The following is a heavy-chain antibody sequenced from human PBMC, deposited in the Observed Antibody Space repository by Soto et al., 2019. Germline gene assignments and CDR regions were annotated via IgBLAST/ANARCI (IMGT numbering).Heavy chain of an antibody. CDR2: IRNNGVST. CDR3: VKGGTSVSSAGFDF. Sequence: GRSRRLSGSPAGFDLSRYSMHWVRQAPGKGLEFVSVIRNNGVSTYYADSVKGRFSISRDNCKNRMSRQMRSLRPEDTPVHYCVKGGTSVSSAGFDFCDMGTRVA. CDR1: GFDLSRYS. V-gene: IGHV3-64D*06. J-gene: IGHJ4*02. D-gene: IGHD3-22*01.